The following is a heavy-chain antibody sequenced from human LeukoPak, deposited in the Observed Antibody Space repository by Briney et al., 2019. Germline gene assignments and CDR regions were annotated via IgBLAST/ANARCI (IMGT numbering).Heavy chain of an antibody. CDR2: INSDGSST. CDR1: GFTFSSYW. V-gene: IGHV3-74*01. Sequence: GGSLRLSCAASGFTFSSYWMHWVRQGPGKGLVWVSRINSDGSSTNYADSVRGRFTISRDNAENTLYLQMNSLRVEDAAVYYCARRVVVAAAPYYFDYWGQGTLVTVSS. J-gene: IGHJ4*02. CDR3: ARRVVVAAAPYYFDY. D-gene: IGHD2-2*01.